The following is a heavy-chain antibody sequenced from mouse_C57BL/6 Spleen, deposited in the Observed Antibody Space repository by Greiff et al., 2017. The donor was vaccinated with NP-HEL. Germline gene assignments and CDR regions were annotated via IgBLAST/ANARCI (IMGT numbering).Heavy chain of an antibody. Sequence: VQLKESGPELVKPGASVKIPCKASGYTFTDYNMDWVKQSHGKSLEWIGDINPNNGGTIYNQKFKGQATFTVDKSSSTAYMELRSLTSEDTAVYYCARSRRAGTPFDYWGQGTTLTVSS. CDR2: INPNNGGT. CDR3: ARSRRAGTPFDY. CDR1: GYTFTDYN. J-gene: IGHJ2*01. V-gene: IGHV1-18*01. D-gene: IGHD4-1*01.